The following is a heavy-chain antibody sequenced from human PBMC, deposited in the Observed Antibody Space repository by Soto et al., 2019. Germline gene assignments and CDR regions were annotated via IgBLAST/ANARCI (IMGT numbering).Heavy chain of an antibody. Sequence: VGSLRLSCAASGFTFSSNWMHWVRQAPGKGLVWVSRINSDGSITSYADSVRGQFTISRDNAKNTLYLQMNSLRAEDTAVYYCARGSSSWYVSFDYWGQGILVTVSS. D-gene: IGHD6-13*01. CDR3: ARGSSSWYVSFDY. V-gene: IGHV3-74*01. J-gene: IGHJ4*02. CDR1: GFTFSSNW. CDR2: INSDGSIT.